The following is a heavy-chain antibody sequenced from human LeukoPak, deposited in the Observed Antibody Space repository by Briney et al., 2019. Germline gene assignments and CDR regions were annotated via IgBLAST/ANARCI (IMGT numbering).Heavy chain of an antibody. CDR3: ATVYCSSTSCYPLAAFDI. V-gene: IGHV1-69*01. Sequence: GASVKVSCKASGGTFSSYAISWVRQAPGQGVEWMGGIIPIFGTANYAQKFQGRVTITADESTSTAYMELSSLRSEDTAVYYCATVYCSSTSCYPLAAFDIWGQGTMVTVSS. D-gene: IGHD2-2*01. CDR2: IIPIFGTA. J-gene: IGHJ3*02. CDR1: GGTFSSYA.